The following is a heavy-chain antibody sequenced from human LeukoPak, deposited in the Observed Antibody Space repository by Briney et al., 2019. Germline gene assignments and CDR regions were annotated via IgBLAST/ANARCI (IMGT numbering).Heavy chain of an antibody. CDR3: AKDAIMVRGVIIYFDY. CDR1: GFTFSSYG. D-gene: IGHD3-10*01. V-gene: IGHV3-30*18. J-gene: IGHJ4*02. CDR2: ISYDGSNK. Sequence: PGGSLRLSCAASGFTFSSYGMHWVRQAPGKRLEWVAVISYDGSNKYYADSVKGRFTISRDNSKNTLYLQMNSLRAEDTAVYYCAKDAIMVRGVIIYFDYWGQGTLVTVSS.